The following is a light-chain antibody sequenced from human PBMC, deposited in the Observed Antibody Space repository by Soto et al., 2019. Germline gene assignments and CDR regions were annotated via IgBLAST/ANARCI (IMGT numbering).Light chain of an antibody. CDR2: DAS. J-gene: IGKJ1*01. CDR1: QNFGSTS. CDR3: QQCSFSPRT. Sequence: EIVLTQSPDTLSLSPGERATLSCRASQNFGSTSLAWYQQKPGQAPRLLIYDASIRADGIPDRFSGSGSETDFTLTISRLEPEDSAVYYCQQCSFSPRTFGQGTKVDIK. V-gene: IGKV3-20*01.